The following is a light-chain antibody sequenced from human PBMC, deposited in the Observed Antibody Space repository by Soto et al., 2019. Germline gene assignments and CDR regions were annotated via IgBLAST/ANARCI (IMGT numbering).Light chain of an antibody. Sequence: EFVLTQSPCTLSLSPGERATLSCRASQTVRNNYLAWYQQKPGQAPRLLIYDASSRATGIPDRFSGGGSGTDFTLTIRRLEPEDFAVYYCQQYGSSILTFGGGTKV. CDR2: DAS. V-gene: IGKV3-20*01. CDR3: QQYGSSILT. CDR1: QTVRNNY. J-gene: IGKJ4*01.